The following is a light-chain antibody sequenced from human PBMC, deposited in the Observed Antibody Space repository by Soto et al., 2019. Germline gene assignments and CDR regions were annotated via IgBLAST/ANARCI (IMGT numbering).Light chain of an antibody. Sequence: EIVLTQSPGTLSLSPGERATLSCRASQSVSSSSLAWYQQKPGQAPRLLIYGASSRATGFPDRFSGSGSGTDFTLTISRLEPEDFAVYYCQQYGSSPWTFGQGTNVELK. CDR1: QSVSSSS. CDR3: QQYGSSPWT. J-gene: IGKJ1*01. CDR2: GAS. V-gene: IGKV3-20*01.